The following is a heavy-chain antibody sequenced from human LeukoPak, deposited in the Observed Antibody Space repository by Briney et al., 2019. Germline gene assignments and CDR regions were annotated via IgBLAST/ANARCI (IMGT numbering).Heavy chain of an antibody. CDR1: GGSFSGYY. CDR3: ARGIVLYGMDV. CDR2: INHSGST. V-gene: IGHV4-34*01. J-gene: IGHJ6*02. Sequence: SETLSLTCAVYGGSFSGYYWSWLRQPPGKGLESIGEINHSGSTNYNPSPKSRVTISVDTSKNQFSLKLSSVTAADTAVYYCARGIVLYGMDVWGQGTTVTVSS. D-gene: IGHD2/OR15-2a*01.